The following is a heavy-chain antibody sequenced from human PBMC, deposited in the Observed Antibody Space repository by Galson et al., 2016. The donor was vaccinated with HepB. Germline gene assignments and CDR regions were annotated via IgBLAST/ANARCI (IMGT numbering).Heavy chain of an antibody. CDR3: ATQPHYDILAGYRFDP. CDR1: GYIFTTYW. Sequence: QSGAEVKKPGESLKISCEGSGYIFTTYWVVWVRQMPGKGLEWMGSIYPGNSDTKYSPSFQGQVTISADKSVNTAYLQWRSLKASDTAIYYCATQPHYDILAGYRFDPWGQGTQVIVSS. CDR2: IYPGNSDT. V-gene: IGHV5-51*01. J-gene: IGHJ5*02. D-gene: IGHD3-9*01.